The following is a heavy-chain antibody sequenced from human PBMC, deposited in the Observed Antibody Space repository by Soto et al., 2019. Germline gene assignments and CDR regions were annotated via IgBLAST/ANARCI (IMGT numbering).Heavy chain of an antibody. D-gene: IGHD2-15*01. V-gene: IGHV4-30-2*01. J-gene: IGHJ4*02. CDR2: IYHSGST. CDR3: AGGGSASPFGY. Sequence: QLQLQESGSGLVKPSQTLSLTCAVSGGSISSGGYSWSWIRQPPGKGLEWIGYIYHSGSTYYNPSPKSRVTISVDRSKNQCSLKLSSVTAADTAVYYCAGGGSASPFGYWGQGTLVTVSS. CDR1: GGSISSGGYS.